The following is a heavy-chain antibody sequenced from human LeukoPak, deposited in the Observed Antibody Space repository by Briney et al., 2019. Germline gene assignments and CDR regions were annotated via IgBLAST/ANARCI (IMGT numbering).Heavy chain of an antibody. V-gene: IGHV4-59*01. CDR1: GGSISSYY. CDR2: IYYSGST. D-gene: IGHD5-18*01. CDR3: ARTYSYGSLTYFDY. J-gene: IGHJ4*02. Sequence: SETLSLTCTVSGGSISSYYRSWIRQPPGKGLEWIGYIYYSGSTNYNPSLKSRVTISVDTSKNQFSLKLSSVTAADTAVYYCARTYSYGSLTYFDYWGQGTLVTVSS.